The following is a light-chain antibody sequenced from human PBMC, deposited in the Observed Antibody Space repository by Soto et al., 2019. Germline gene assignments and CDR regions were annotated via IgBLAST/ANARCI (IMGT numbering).Light chain of an antibody. Sequence: QLLLTQSPSASAALGASVKLTCTLSSGHSNYAIAWHQQQSEKGPRYLMKLNSDGSHSKGDGIPDRFSGSSSGAERYLTISSLQSEDEADYYCQTWGSGIVVFGGGTKVTV. CDR2: LNSDGSH. CDR3: QTWGSGIVV. V-gene: IGLV4-69*01. J-gene: IGLJ2*01. CDR1: SGHSNYA.